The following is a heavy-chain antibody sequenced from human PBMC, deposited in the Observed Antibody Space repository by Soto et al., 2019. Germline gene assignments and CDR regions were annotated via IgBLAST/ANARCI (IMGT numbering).Heavy chain of an antibody. J-gene: IGHJ6*02. D-gene: IGHD3-22*01. CDR2: INHSGST. CDR3: ARGNYDSSGYYYYGMDV. CDR1: GGSFSGYY. Sequence: LSLTCAVYGGSFSGYYWSWIRQPPGKGLEWIGEINHSGSTNYNPSLKSRVTISVDTSKNQFSLKLSSVTAADTAVYYCARGNYDSSGYYYYGMDVWGQGTTVTGLL. V-gene: IGHV4-34*01.